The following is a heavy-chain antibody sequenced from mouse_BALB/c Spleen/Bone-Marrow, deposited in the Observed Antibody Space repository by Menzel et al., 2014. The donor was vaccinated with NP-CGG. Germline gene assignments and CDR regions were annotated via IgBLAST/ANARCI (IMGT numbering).Heavy chain of an antibody. CDR3: ARSRGGFYFDY. Sequence: QVQLQQSGAELMKPGASVKISCKATGYTFSSYWIEWVKQRPGHGLEWIGEILPGSGSTNHNEKFKGKATFTADTSSNTAYMQLSSLTSEDSAVYYCARSRGGFYFDYWAQGTTLTVSS. D-gene: IGHD1-1*01. CDR2: ILPGSGST. J-gene: IGHJ2*01. CDR1: GYTFSSYW. V-gene: IGHV1-9*01.